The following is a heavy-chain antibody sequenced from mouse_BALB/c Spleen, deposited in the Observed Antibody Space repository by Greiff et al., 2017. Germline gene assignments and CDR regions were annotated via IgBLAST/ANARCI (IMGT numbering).Heavy chain of an antibody. J-gene: IGHJ3*01. D-gene: IGHD2-1*01. CDR3: TTYGNYWFAY. Sequence: VQLQQSGPELVKPGASVKIPCKASGYTFTDYNMDWVKQSHGKSLEWIGDINPNNGGTIYNQKFKGKATLTVDKSSSTAYMELRSLTSEDTAVYYCTTYGNYWFAYWGQGTLVTVSA. CDR1: GYTFTDYN. V-gene: IGHV1-18*01. CDR2: INPNNGGT.